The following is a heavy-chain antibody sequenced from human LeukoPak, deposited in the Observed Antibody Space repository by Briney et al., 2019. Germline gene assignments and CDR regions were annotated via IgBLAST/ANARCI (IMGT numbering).Heavy chain of an antibody. CDR1: GFTFSSYA. V-gene: IGHV3-7*01. J-gene: IGHJ4*02. CDR3: ARDYD. Sequence: GGSLRLSCAASGFTFSSYAMSWVRQAPGKGLEWVADIKQDGSEKYYVDSVKGRFTIFRDNAKNSLYLQMNSLRAEDTAVYYCARDYDWGQGTLVTVSS. D-gene: IGHD3-3*01. CDR2: IKQDGSEK.